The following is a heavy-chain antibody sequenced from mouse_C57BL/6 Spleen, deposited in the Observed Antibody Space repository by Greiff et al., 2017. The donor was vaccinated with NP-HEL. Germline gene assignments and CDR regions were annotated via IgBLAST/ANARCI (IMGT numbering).Heavy chain of an antibody. Sequence: EVQLRQSGPELVKPGASVKMSCKASGYTFTDYNMHWVKQSHGKSLEWIGYINPNNGGTSYNQKFKGKATLTVNKSSSTAYMELRSLTSEDSAVYYCAYYYGSSFDYWGQGTTLTVSS. CDR3: AYYYGSSFDY. CDR2: INPNNGGT. CDR1: GYTFTDYN. J-gene: IGHJ2*01. D-gene: IGHD1-1*01. V-gene: IGHV1-22*01.